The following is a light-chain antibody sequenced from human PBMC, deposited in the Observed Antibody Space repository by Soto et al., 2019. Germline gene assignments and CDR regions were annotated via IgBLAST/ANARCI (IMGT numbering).Light chain of an antibody. Sequence: EIVLTQSPGTLSLSPGERATLSCRASQSVTTNFLAWYQQKPGQAPRLFIYGASNRATGIPDRFSGSGSGTDFTLTISRLEPEDFAVYYCQQYGSPPWAFGQGTKVEIK. J-gene: IGKJ1*01. CDR2: GAS. CDR3: QQYGSPPWA. CDR1: QSVTTNF. V-gene: IGKV3-20*01.